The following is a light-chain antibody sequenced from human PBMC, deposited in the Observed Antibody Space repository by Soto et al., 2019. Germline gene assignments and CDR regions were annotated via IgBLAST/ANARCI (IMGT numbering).Light chain of an antibody. CDR2: GAS. V-gene: IGKV3D-20*02. Sequence: DIVLTQSPGPLSLSLGERATLSCRASQSVTNNYLAWYQQKPGQAPRLLIYGASTRATDIPARFSGSGSGTDYTLTISNLEPEDFAVYYCQQHSHWPPWTFGQGTKVDIK. CDR1: QSVTNNY. CDR3: QQHSHWPPWT. J-gene: IGKJ1*01.